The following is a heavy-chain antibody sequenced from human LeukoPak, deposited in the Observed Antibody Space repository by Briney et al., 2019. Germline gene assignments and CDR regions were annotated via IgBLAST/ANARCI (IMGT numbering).Heavy chain of an antibody. CDR1: GYTFTSYY. CDR2: ISAYNGYT. D-gene: IGHD3-22*01. J-gene: IGHJ4*02. CDR3: ARDGHRMYYYESSDYRFDS. V-gene: IGHV1-18*04. Sequence: VASVKVSCKASGYTFTSYYIHWVRQAPGQGLEWMGWISAYNGYTKYAQKFQGRVTMTRDTSTSTAYMELRSLRPDDTAVYFCARDGHRMYYYESSDYRFDSWGQGTLVTVSS.